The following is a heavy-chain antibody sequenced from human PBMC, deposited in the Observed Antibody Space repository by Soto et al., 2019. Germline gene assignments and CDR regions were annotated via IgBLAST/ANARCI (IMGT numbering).Heavy chain of an antibody. Sequence: GGSLRLSCVASGFTFRTNVMSWVRQTPGKGLAWVSAITSSGGSTYYADSVKGRFTISRDNSKNTLYLQMNSLRAEDTAVYHCVKHYTVHDVFDMWGQWTMVTVSS. V-gene: IGHV3-23*01. CDR2: ITSSGGST. CDR3: VKHYTVHDVFDM. D-gene: IGHD3-10*02. J-gene: IGHJ3*02. CDR1: GFTFRTNV.